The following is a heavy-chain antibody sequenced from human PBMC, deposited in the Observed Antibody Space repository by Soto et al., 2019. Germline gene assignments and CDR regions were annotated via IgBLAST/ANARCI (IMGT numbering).Heavy chain of an antibody. CDR3: ARDGGVAATLPNYFDY. J-gene: IGHJ4*02. V-gene: IGHV3-21*01. Sequence: GGSLRLSCAASGFTFNSYSMNWVRQAPGKGLEWVSSMSRSSRYIYYADSVKGRFTISRDNAKNSVYLQMNSLRAEDTAVYYCARDGGVAATLPNYFDYWGQGTLFTVAS. CDR1: GFTFNSYS. D-gene: IGHD2-15*01. CDR2: MSRSSRYI.